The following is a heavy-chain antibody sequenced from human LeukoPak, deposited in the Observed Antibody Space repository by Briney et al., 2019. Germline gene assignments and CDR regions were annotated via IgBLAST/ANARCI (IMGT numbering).Heavy chain of an antibody. CDR2: ISGSGGST. CDR3: AKDRENPYSSVVIAISHYFDY. D-gene: IGHD2-21*01. V-gene: IGHV3-23*01. CDR1: GFTFSSYA. Sequence: SGGSLRLSCAASGFTFSSYAMSWVRQAPGKGLEWVSAISGSGGSTYYADSVKGRFTISRDNSKNTLYLQMNSLRAEDTAVYYCAKDRENPYSSVVIAISHYFDYWGQGTLVTVSS. J-gene: IGHJ4*02.